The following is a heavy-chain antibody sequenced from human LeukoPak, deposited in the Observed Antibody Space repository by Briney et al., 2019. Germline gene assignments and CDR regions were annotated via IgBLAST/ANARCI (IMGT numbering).Heavy chain of an antibody. Sequence: QPGGSLRLSCAASGFTVSSNYMSWVRQAPGKGLMWVSVIYGGGGKHYADSVKGRFTISRDNSKNTLYLQMNSLRAEDTAVYYCARSWTWQQLVPPYYDYYYMDVWGKGTTVTISS. CDR2: IYGGGGK. V-gene: IGHV3-53*01. CDR3: ARSWTWQQLVPPYYDYYYMDV. CDR1: GFTVSSNY. D-gene: IGHD6-13*01. J-gene: IGHJ6*03.